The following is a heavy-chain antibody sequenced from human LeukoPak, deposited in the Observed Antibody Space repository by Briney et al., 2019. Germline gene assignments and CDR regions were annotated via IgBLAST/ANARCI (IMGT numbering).Heavy chain of an antibody. V-gene: IGHV3-30*18. J-gene: IGHJ5*02. CDR1: GITFRSYG. CDR2: ISYDGSHK. D-gene: IGHD4-17*01. CDR3: AKGARGDTVTSIVGLNWFDP. Sequence: PGRSLRLSYAASGITFRSYGMHWVRQAPGKGLEWVAVISYDGSHKYYADSVKGRFSISRDNSKNTLYLQMNSLRADDTAVYYCAKGARGDTVTSIVGLNWFDPWGQGTLVTVSS.